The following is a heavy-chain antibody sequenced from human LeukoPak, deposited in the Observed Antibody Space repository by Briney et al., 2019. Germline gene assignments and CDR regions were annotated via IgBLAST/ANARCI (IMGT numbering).Heavy chain of an antibody. J-gene: IGHJ3*02. CDR2: ITHSGST. CDR3: ARGQEIGDAFDI. D-gene: IGHD3-22*01. V-gene: IGHV4-34*01. Sequence: PSETLSLTCAVYGGSFSGYYWSWIRQPPGKGLEWVGEITHSGSTNYNPSLKSRVTISVDTSKNQFSLKLSSVTAADTAVYYCARGQEIGDAFDIWGQGTMVTVSS. CDR1: GGSFSGYY.